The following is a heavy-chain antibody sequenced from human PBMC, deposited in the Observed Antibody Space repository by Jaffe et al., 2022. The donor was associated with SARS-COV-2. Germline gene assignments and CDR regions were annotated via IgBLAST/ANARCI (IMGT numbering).Heavy chain of an antibody. CDR3: AGRRDGYNDYYYGMDV. CDR1: GGSISSSSYY. V-gene: IGHV4-39*01. J-gene: IGHJ6*02. CDR2: IYYSGST. D-gene: IGHD5-12*01. Sequence: QLQLQESGPGLVKPSETLSLTCTVSGGSISSSSYYWGWIRQPPGKGLEWIGSIYYSGSTYYNPSLKSRVTISVDTSKNQFSLKLSSVTAADTAVYYCAGRRDGYNDYYYGMDVWGQGTTVTVSS.